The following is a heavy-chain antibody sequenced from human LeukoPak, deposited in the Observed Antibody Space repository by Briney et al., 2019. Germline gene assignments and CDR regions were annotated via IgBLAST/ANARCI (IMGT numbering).Heavy chain of an antibody. V-gene: IGHV3-11*04. CDR3: ARDQPGAYYYDSSGYSLDY. Sequence: PGGSLRLSCAASGFIFSDYYMNWLRQAPGKGLEWVSYISSSGSTIYYADSVKGRFTISRDNAKNSLYLQMNSLRAEDTAVYYCARDQPGAYYYDSSGYSLDYWGQGTLVTVSS. CDR2: ISSSGSTI. CDR1: GFIFSDYY. J-gene: IGHJ4*02. D-gene: IGHD3-22*01.